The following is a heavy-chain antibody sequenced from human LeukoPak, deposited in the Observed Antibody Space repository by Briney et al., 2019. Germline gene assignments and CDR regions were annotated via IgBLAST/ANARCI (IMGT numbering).Heavy chain of an antibody. J-gene: IGHJ3*02. V-gene: IGHV4-4*07. Sequence: SETLSLTCTVSGGSISSYYWSWIRQPAGKGLQWIGRIFTSGSTSYNPSLKSRVTISVDTSKNQFSLQVSSVIAADTAIYYCVRSFKGYNYAFDIWGQGTMVTASS. D-gene: IGHD5-24*01. CDR1: GGSISSYY. CDR2: IFTSGST. CDR3: VRSFKGYNYAFDI.